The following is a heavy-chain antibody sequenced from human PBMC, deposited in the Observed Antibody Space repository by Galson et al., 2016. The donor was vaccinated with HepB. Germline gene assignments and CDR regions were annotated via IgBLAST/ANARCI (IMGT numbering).Heavy chain of an antibody. D-gene: IGHD4-17*01. V-gene: IGHV3-74*01. Sequence: SLRLSCAASGFIFSNYWMHWVRQAPGKGLVWVSRINGDGSSTNYADSVKGRFTISRDNAKNTLYLQMNSLRDEDTAVYFCVRDRAVTNWFDPWGQGTLVTVSS. CDR2: INGDGSST. CDR3: VRDRAVTNWFDP. J-gene: IGHJ5*02. CDR1: GFIFSNYW.